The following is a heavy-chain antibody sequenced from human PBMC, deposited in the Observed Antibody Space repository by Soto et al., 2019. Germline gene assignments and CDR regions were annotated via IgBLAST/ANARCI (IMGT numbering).Heavy chain of an antibody. J-gene: IGHJ6*02. D-gene: IGHD3-3*02. V-gene: IGHV1-69*12. Sequence: QFHLLQWGAELKKLGSSLKASCKASGGTFSTPPIGWVRQAPGEGLEWVGGIMPIFATPDYAQKFQGRVTISADESTATAYLELTSLTTDDTAVYYCARDKDRQQLGGNYYYILDVWGQGTAITVSS. CDR1: GGTFSTPP. CDR3: ARDKDRQQLGGNYYYILDV. CDR2: IMPIFATP.